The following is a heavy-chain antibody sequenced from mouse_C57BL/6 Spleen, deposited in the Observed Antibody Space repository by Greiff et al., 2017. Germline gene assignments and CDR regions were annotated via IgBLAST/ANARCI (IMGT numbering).Heavy chain of an antibody. CDR3: ARDYYCSRYYFDY. Sequence: VKLQESGPELVKPGASVKLSCKASGYTFTSYDINWVKQRPGQGLEWIGWIYTREGSPKYNEKFKGKATLTVDTSSSTAYMELHSLTSEDSAVYFCARDYYCSRYYFDYWGQGTTLTVSS. V-gene: IGHV1-85*01. CDR2: IYTREGSP. CDR1: GYTFTSYD. D-gene: IGHD1-1*01. J-gene: IGHJ2*01.